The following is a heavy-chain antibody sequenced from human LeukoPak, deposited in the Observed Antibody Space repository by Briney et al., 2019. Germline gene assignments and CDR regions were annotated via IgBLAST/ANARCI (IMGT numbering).Heavy chain of an antibody. CDR3: AKGRCSGVGCDSFHS. V-gene: IGHV3-23*01. Sequence: GGSLRLSCAASGFTFSTYAMSWVRQAPGKGLECISTISDDSSFTYYADSVKGRSAISRDDSKNTLYLQMNNLKVEDTAVYYCAKGRCSGVGCDSFHSWGQGALVTVSS. J-gene: IGHJ4*02. D-gene: IGHD2-15*01. CDR1: GFTFSTYA. CDR2: ISDDSSFT.